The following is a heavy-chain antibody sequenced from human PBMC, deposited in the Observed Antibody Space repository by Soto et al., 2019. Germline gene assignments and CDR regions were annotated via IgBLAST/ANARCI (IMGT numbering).Heavy chain of an antibody. V-gene: IGHV3-23*01. CDR1: GFTFSSYA. J-gene: IGHJ4*02. CDR2: ISGSSGVT. CDR3: ARESEDLTSNFDY. Sequence: GGSLRLSCAASGFTFSSYAMSWVRQAPGKGLEWVSAISGSSGVTYYADSVKGRFTISRDNAKNSLYLEMNSLRAEDTAVYYCARESEDLTSNFDYWGQGTLVTVSS.